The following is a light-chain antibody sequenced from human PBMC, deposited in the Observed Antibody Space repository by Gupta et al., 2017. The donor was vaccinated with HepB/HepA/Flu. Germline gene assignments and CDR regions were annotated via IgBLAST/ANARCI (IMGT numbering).Light chain of an antibody. Sequence: QSTLTQPRSVAGSPGQSVTISCTGTSRNVGGYNYVYWYPHHPGKAPNLMIYDVNKRPSGVPDRFSGSKSGNTASLTISGLQAEDEADYYCCSYAGSYTLVGFGGGTKLTVL. CDR2: DVN. CDR1: SRNVGGYNY. J-gene: IGLJ2*01. V-gene: IGLV2-11*01. CDR3: CSYAGSYTLVG.